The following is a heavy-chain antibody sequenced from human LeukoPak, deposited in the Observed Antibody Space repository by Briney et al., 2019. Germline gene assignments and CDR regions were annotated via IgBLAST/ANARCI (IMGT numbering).Heavy chain of an antibody. Sequence: SETLSLTCTVSGGSISSYYWSWIRQPPGKGLEWIGYIYYSGSTNYNPSLTSRVTISVDTSKNQFSLKLSSVTAADTAVYYCARGQQLESNYYYYYYMDVWGKGTTVTVSS. CDR1: GGSISSYY. CDR3: ARGQQLESNYYYYYYMDV. D-gene: IGHD6-13*01. V-gene: IGHV4-59*01. J-gene: IGHJ6*03. CDR2: IYYSGST.